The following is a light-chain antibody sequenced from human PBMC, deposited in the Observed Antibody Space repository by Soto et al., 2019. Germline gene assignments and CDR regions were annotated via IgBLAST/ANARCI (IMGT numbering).Light chain of an antibody. V-gene: IGLV2-8*01. CDR1: SIDVGGYNF. Sequence: ALAQPPSASGSPGRSVTISFTGASIDVGGYNFVSWYQQRPGKAPKLLIYEVTKRPSGVPDRFSGSRSGNTASLTVSGLQAEDEADYYCSSYAGSNNIVFGTGTKVTVL. J-gene: IGLJ1*01. CDR2: EVT. CDR3: SSYAGSNNIV.